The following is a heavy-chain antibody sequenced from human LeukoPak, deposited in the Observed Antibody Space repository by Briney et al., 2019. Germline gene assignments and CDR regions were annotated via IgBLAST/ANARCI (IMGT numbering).Heavy chain of an antibody. CDR2: INHSGST. Sequence: PSETLSLTCAVYGGSFSGYYWSWIRQPPGKGLEWIGEINHSGSTNYNPSLKSPVTTSVDTSKNQFSLKLSSVTAADTAVYYCARDGLSSGWSFDYWGQGTLVTVSS. CDR1: GGSFSGYY. CDR3: ARDGLSSGWSFDY. D-gene: IGHD6-19*01. V-gene: IGHV4-34*01. J-gene: IGHJ4*02.